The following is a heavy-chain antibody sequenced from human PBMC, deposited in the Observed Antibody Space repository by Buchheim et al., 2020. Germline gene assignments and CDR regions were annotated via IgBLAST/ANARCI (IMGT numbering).Heavy chain of an antibody. CDR3: ARDYCTAMSCYGMDV. J-gene: IGHJ6*02. V-gene: IGHV1-3*04. CDR1: GYTLTKYA. Sequence: QVQVVQSGAEVKKPGASVKVSCKASGYTLTKYAMHWVRQAPGQGLEWMGWINTVNGDTNYSQKFQGRVTITRDTSAGTAYMELSSLRSEDTAVYCCARDYCTAMSCYGMDVWGQGT. D-gene: IGHD2-8*02. CDR2: INTVNGDT.